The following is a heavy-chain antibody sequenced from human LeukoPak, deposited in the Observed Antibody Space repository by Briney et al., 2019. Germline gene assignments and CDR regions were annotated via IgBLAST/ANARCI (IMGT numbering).Heavy chain of an antibody. CDR3: ARDHLAGELLFDY. V-gene: IGHV3-9*01. Sequence: PGGSLRLSCAASGFTFDDYAMHWVRQAPGKGLEWVSGISWNSGSIGYADSVKGRFTISRDNAKNSLYLQMNSLRAEDTAVYYCARDHLAGELLFDYWGQGTLVTVSS. D-gene: IGHD3-16*01. J-gene: IGHJ4*02. CDR2: ISWNSGSI. CDR1: GFTFDDYA.